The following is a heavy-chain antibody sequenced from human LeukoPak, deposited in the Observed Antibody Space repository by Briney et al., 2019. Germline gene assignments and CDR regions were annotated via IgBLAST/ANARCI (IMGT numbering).Heavy chain of an antibody. J-gene: IGHJ4*02. V-gene: IGHV3-21*01. CDR1: GFTFSSYS. CDR3: AREITTNGGRYFDY. Sequence: GGSLRLSCAASGFTFSSYSMNWVRQAPGKGLEWVSSISSSSSYIYYADSVKGRFTISRDNAKNSLYLQMNSLRAEDTAAYSCAREITTNGGRYFDYWGQGTLVTVSS. D-gene: IGHD7-27*01. CDR2: ISSSSSYI.